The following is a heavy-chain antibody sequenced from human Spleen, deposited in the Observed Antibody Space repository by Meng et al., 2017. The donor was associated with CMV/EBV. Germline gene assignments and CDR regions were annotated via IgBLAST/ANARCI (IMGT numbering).Heavy chain of an antibody. J-gene: IGHJ5*02. CDR2: ISARGGTT. V-gene: IGHV3-23*01. CDR1: GFTFTNFA. CDR3: AKSDYDTLTGYFGP. D-gene: IGHD3-9*01. Sequence: GESLKISCAASGFTFTNFAMSWVRLAPRRGLEWVSSISARGGTTSYADSVKGRFTISRDNPKNTLYLQMNSLRVDDTAIYYCAKSDYDTLTGYFGPWGQGTLVTVSS.